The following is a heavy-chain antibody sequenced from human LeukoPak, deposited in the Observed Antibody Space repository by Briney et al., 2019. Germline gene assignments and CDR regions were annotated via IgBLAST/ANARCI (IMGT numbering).Heavy chain of an antibody. CDR1: GGSISSGDYY. J-gene: IGHJ5*02. V-gene: IGHV4-30-4*01. D-gene: IGHD6-13*01. CDR2: IYYSGST. Sequence: PSQTLSLTCTVSGGSISSGDYYWSWIRQPPGQGLEGIEYIYYSGSTYYNPSLKSRVTISVDTSKNQFSLKLSSVTAADTAVYYCAILVGSSWDPNWFDPWGQGTLVTVSS. CDR3: AILVGSSWDPNWFDP.